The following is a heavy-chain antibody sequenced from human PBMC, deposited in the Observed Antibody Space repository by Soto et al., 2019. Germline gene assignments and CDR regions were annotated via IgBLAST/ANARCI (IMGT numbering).Heavy chain of an antibody. CDR2: ISVDGEDS. CDR1: GFVFSDYA. J-gene: IGHJ4*02. Sequence: QVVLVESGGGVVQPGRSLRLSCAASGFVFSDYAMHWIRQAPGKGLEWLTFISVDGEDSYYADSVKGLFAISRDSSQNTLFLQMNSLRLEGTAGYYCARSEHGYSACDYGGRGTLVTVSS. D-gene: IGHD4-4*01. CDR3: ARSEHGYSACDY. V-gene: IGHV3-30*09.